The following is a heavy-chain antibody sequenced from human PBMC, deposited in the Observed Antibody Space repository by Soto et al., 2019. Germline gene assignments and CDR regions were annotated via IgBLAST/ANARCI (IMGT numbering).Heavy chain of an antibody. CDR3: ARLAQTSHTGYDFWSGYYTVAFDI. CDR1: GYTFTSYD. CDR2: MNPNSGNT. D-gene: IGHD3-3*01. V-gene: IGHV1-8*01. J-gene: IGHJ3*02. Sequence: ASVRVSCKASGYTFTSYDINWVRQATGXGLEWMGWMNPNSGNTGYAQKFQGRVTMTRNTSISTAYMELSSLRSEDTAVYYCARLAQTSHTGYDFWSGYYTVAFDIRGQGTLVTVS.